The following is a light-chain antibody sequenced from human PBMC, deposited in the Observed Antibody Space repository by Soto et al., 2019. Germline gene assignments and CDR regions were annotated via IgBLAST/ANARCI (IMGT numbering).Light chain of an antibody. V-gene: IGLV2-11*01. CDR1: SSDIGGYNY. CDR2: DVN. J-gene: IGLJ3*02. Sequence: QSALTQPRSVSGSPGQSVTISCTGTSSDIGGYNYVSWYHQHPGKAPKLMIYDVNKRPSGVPDRFSGSKSGNTASLTISGLQADDEGDYFCYSYAGSYTWVFGGGTKLPS. CDR3: YSYAGSYTWV.